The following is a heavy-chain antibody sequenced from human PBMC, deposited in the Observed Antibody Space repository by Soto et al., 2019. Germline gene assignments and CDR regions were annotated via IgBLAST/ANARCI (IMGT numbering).Heavy chain of an antibody. D-gene: IGHD3-22*01. V-gene: IGHV3-33*01. CDR2: IYYDGSNK. Sequence: QVQLVESGGGVVQPGRSLRLSCAVSGFTFSSYGMNWVRQAPGKGLEWVAAIYYDGSNKYYADSVRGRFTISRDNFKNTLYLHMNRLRAEETAVYYCARDSKDDSSGYYAGFDYWCQGTLVTVSS. J-gene: IGHJ4*02. CDR3: ARDSKDDSSGYYAGFDY. CDR1: GFTFSSYG.